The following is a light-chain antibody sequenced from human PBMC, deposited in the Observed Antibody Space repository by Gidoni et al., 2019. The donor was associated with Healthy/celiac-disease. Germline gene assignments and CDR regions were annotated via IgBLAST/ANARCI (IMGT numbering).Light chain of an antibody. V-gene: IGKV1-5*03. CDR3: QQYNSYSRT. CDR2: KAS. Sequence: DIQMTQSPSTLSASVGDRVTITCRASQSISSWLAWYQQKPGKAPKLLIYKASSLESGVPSRFSGSGSVTEFTLTISSLQPDDFATYYCQQYNSYSRTFGQXTKVEIK. CDR1: QSISSW. J-gene: IGKJ1*01.